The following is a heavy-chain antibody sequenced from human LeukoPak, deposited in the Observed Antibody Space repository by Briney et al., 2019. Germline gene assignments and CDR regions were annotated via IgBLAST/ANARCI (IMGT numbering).Heavy chain of an antibody. CDR1: GYTFTSYD. Sequence: ASVKVSCKASGYTFTSYDINWVRQATGQGLEWMGWMNPNSGNTGYAQKFQGGVTITRNTSISTAYMELSSLRAEDTAVYYCARDQSYYYDSSGYYFGYWGQGTLVTVSS. D-gene: IGHD3-22*01. CDR3: ARDQSYYYDSSGYYFGY. CDR2: MNPNSGNT. V-gene: IGHV1-8*03. J-gene: IGHJ4*02.